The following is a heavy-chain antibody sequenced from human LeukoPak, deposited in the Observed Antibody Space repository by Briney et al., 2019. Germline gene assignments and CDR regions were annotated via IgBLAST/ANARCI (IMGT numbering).Heavy chain of an antibody. V-gene: IGHV3-11*06. D-gene: IGHD3-10*01. CDR2: ISRSSTDT. J-gene: IGHJ4*02. CDR3: ARKTYYYDSGSYSKSYYFDY. CDR1: GFTFTNAW. Sequence: GGSLRLSCTASGFTFTNAWMSWVRQAPGKGLEWLSDISRSSTDTNYADSVKGRFTISRDNAKNSLFLQLNSLRAEDTAVYYCARKTYYYDSGSYSKSYYFDYWGQGTLVTVSS.